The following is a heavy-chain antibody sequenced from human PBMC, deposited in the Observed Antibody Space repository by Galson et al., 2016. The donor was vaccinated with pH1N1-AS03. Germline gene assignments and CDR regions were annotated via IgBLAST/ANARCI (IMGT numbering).Heavy chain of an antibody. CDR1: GGSTSSGGYY. CDR2: ISYSGST. V-gene: IGHV4-31*01. CDR3: ARGWPKRDYDILTGTLVPTNWFDP. D-gene: IGHD3-9*01. Sequence: TLSLTCTVSGGSTSSGGYYWNWMRQHPGKGLEWIGYISYSGSTYYNPSLKSQVTISIDTSKNQFSLKLSSVTVADTAVYYCARGWPKRDYDILTGTLVPTNWFDPWGQGTRVTVSS. J-gene: IGHJ5*02.